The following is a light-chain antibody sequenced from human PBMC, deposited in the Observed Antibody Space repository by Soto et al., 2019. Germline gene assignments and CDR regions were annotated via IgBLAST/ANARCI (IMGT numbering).Light chain of an antibody. J-gene: IGKJ1*01. CDR1: QSVVRNY. CDR3: QHYANSPWT. Sequence: EIVLTQSPGTLSFSPGERATLSCRASQSVVRNYLAWYQQKPGQAHRLLVYGASSRATGIPDRFSGSGSGTDFTLTIGRLEPEDFAVYYCQHYANSPWTFGQGTKVDIK. CDR2: GAS. V-gene: IGKV3-20*01.